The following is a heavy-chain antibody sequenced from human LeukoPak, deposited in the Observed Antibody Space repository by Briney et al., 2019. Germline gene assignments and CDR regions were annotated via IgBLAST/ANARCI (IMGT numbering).Heavy chain of an antibody. J-gene: IGHJ4*02. D-gene: IGHD3-10*01. Sequence: GGSLRLSCAASGFTFDDYAMHWGRQAPGKGLEWVSGISWNSGSIGYADSVKGRFTISRDNAKNSLYLQMNSLRAEDTALYYCAKERYYGSGSYPFDYWGQGTLVTVSS. CDR3: AKERYYGSGSYPFDY. V-gene: IGHV3-9*01. CDR1: GFTFDDYA. CDR2: ISWNSGSI.